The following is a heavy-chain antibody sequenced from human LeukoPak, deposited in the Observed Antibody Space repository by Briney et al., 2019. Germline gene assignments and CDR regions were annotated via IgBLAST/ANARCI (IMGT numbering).Heavy chain of an antibody. CDR1: GITFSSYS. J-gene: IGHJ3*02. V-gene: IGHV3-21*01. Sequence: PGGSLRLSCAASGITFSSYSMNWVRQAPGKGLEWDSSISSSSSYIYYADSVKGRFTISRDNAKNSLYLQMNSLRAEDTAVYYCAGPYGSGGAFDIWGQGTMVTVSS. CDR3: AGPYGSGGAFDI. D-gene: IGHD3-10*01. CDR2: ISSSSSYI.